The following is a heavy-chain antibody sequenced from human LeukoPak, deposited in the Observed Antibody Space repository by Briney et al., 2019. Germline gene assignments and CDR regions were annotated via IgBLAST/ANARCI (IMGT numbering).Heavy chain of an antibody. CDR3: AKAEGSGSYDRGAFDI. V-gene: IGHV3-9*01. CDR2: ISWNSGSI. Sequence: PGGSLRLSCAASGFTFDDYAMHWVRQAPGKGLEWVSGISWNSGSIGYADSVKGRFTISRDNAKNSLYLQMNSLRAEDTALYYCAKAEGSGSYDRGAFDIWGQGTMVTVSS. J-gene: IGHJ3*02. CDR1: GFTFDDYA. D-gene: IGHD3-10*01.